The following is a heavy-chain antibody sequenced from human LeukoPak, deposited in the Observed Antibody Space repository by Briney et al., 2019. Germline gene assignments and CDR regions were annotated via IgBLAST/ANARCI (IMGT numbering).Heavy chain of an antibody. J-gene: IGHJ4*02. CDR3: ARDQGGSGPTTYDY. Sequence: GWSLRLSCAASGFTFSRSWMHWVRQAPGKGLVWVSRINTDGGDTMYADSVKGRFTISRDNAKNTLYLQMNSLKAEDTAVYYCARDQGGSGPTTYDYWGQGNLVTVSS. D-gene: IGHD6-19*01. CDR2: INTDGGDT. CDR1: GFTFSRSW. V-gene: IGHV3-74*03.